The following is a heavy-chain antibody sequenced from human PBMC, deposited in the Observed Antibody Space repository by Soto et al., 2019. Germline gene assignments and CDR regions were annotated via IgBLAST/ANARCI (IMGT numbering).Heavy chain of an antibody. V-gene: IGHV1-2*02. D-gene: IGHD6-6*01. CDR3: ANNYRRQLVAFLPGRYYNGMSV. Sequence: QVHLVQSGAEVKKPGAAVTVSCKASGYNFIDFYIHWVRQAPGQGLEWMGWINPNSGTTNYAQKFQGRVTMTRDTSINTAYMEVSSLRSDDTAVYFCANNYRRQLVAFLPGRYYNGMSVWGQWTTVTVSS. CDR1: GYNFIDFY. CDR2: INPNSGTT. J-gene: IGHJ6*02.